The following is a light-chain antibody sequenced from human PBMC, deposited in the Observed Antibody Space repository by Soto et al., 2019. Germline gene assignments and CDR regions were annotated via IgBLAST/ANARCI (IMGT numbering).Light chain of an antibody. CDR1: QSISSY. J-gene: IGKJ2*03. V-gene: IGKV1-39*01. CDR2: GAS. CDR3: QQIFGTRYS. Sequence: DIELTQSPSSLSASVGDRVTITCRASQSISSYLNWYQQKGGKAPKLLIHGASSLQSGVPLRFSATGSGTDFSLTIMSLQPEDVATYYCQQIFGTRYSFGQGTKLEI.